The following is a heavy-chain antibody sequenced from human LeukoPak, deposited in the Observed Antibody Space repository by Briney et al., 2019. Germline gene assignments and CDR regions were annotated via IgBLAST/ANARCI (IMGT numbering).Heavy chain of an antibody. CDR2: IYPGDSDP. CDR3: AGQGGYGDYAMDY. D-gene: IGHD4-17*01. Sequence: GESLKISCRGSGYLFTTYWIAWVRQMPGKGLEWMGIIYPGDSDPRYSPSFQGQVTISADKSISTAYLQWSSLKASDTAMYFCAGQGGYGDYAMDYWGQGTLVTVSS. V-gene: IGHV5-51*01. J-gene: IGHJ4*02. CDR1: GYLFTTYW.